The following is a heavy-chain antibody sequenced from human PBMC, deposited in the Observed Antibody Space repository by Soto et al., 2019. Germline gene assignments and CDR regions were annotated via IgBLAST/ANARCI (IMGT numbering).Heavy chain of an antibody. CDR2: IYYSGST. CDR1: GGSISRYY. CDR3: ARGKSSGWGLLYYYGMDV. D-gene: IGHD6-19*01. Sequence: PSETLSLTCTVSGGSISRYYWSWIRQPPGKGLEWIGYIYYSGSTNYNPPLKSRVTISVDTSKNQFSLKLSSVTAADTAVYYCARGKSSGWGLLYYYGMDVWRQGTTVTVSS. J-gene: IGHJ6*02. V-gene: IGHV4-59*01.